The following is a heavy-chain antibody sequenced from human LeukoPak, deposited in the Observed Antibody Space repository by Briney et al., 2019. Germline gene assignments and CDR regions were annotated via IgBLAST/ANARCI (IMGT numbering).Heavy chain of an antibody. CDR1: GYTFTIYD. V-gene: IGHV1-8*03. Sequence: ASVSVSFKASGYTFTIYDINWVRQATGQGREWMGWMNPNSGNTGYAQKFQGRVTITRNTSISTAYMELSSLRSEDTAVYYCARGAIAAAGLNDYWGQGTLVTVSS. CDR3: ARGAIAAAGLNDY. J-gene: IGHJ4*02. D-gene: IGHD6-13*01. CDR2: MNPNSGNT.